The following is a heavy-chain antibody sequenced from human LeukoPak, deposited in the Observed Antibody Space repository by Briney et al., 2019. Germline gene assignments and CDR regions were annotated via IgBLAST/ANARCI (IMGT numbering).Heavy chain of an antibody. CDR3: ARSYGMDV. CDR1: GFTFSTYC. V-gene: IGHV3-74*01. J-gene: IGHJ6*02. Sequence: GGSLRLSCAAYGFTFSTYCMHWVRQAPGKGPVWVSRINSDGSSTTYTDSMKGRFTISRDNAKSTLYPQMNSLRAVDTAVYYCARSYGMDVWGQGTTVTVSS. CDR2: INSDGSST.